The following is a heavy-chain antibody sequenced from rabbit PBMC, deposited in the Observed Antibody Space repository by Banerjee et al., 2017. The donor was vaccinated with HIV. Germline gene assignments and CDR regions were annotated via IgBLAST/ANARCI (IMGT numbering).Heavy chain of an antibody. Sequence: QSLEESGGDLVKPEGSLTLTCKASGFDLSNYYYMCWVRQAPGKGLEWIAGIHADSSGGTWYASWAKGRFTISKTSSTTVTLQMTSLTAADTATYFCARDWTGYGGYGPFNLWGPGTLVTVS. J-gene: IGHJ4*01. CDR2: IHADSSGGT. CDR1: GFDLSNYYY. V-gene: IGHV1S40*01. CDR3: ARDWTGYGGYGPFNL. D-gene: IGHD7-1*01.